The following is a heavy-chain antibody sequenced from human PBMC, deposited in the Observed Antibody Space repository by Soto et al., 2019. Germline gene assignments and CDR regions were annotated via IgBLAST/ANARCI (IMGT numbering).Heavy chain of an antibody. V-gene: IGHV1-3*01. CDR2: INAGNGNT. CDR1: GYTFTSYA. Sequence: ASVKVSCKASGYTFTSYAMHWVRQAPGQRLEWMGWINAGNGNTKYSQKFQGRVTITRDTSASTAYMELSSPRSEDTAVYYCASPGYCSGGSCYRDAFDIWGQGTMVTVSS. D-gene: IGHD2-15*01. J-gene: IGHJ3*02. CDR3: ASPGYCSGGSCYRDAFDI.